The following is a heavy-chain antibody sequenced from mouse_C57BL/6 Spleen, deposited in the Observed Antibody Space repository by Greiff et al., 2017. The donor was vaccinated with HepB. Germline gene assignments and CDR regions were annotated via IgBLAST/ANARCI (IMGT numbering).Heavy chain of an antibody. CDR2: IDPENGDT. CDR3: TSDYDLAY. D-gene: IGHD2-4*01. Sequence: EVKVVESGAELVRPGASVKLSCTASGFNIKDDYMHWVKQRPEQGLEWIGWIDPENGDTEYASKFQGKATITADTSSNTAYLQLSSLTSEDTAVYYCTSDYDLAYWGQGTLVTVSA. CDR1: GFNIKDDY. J-gene: IGHJ3*01. V-gene: IGHV14-4*01.